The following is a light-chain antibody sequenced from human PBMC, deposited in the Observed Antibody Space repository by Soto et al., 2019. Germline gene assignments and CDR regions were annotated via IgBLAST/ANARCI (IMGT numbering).Light chain of an antibody. Sequence: QSALTQPPSASGSPGQSFTISCTGTSSDVGAHNFVSWYQHHPGKAPKLMIYEVNRRPSGVPDRFSGSKSGSTASLTVSGLQPEDEADYYCSSYRGNYNWVFGGGTKLTVL. J-gene: IGLJ3*02. V-gene: IGLV2-8*01. CDR3: SSYRGNYNWV. CDR1: SSDVGAHNF. CDR2: EVN.